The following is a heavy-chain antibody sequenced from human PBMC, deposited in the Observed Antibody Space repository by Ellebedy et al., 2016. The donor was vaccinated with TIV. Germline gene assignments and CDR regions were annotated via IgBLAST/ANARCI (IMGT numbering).Heavy chain of an antibody. V-gene: IGHV3-21*01. Sequence: GESLKISXAASGFTFSSYSMNWVRQAPGKGLEWVSSISSSSSYIYYADSVKGRFTISRDNAKNSLYLQMNSLRAEDTAVYYCASNPTYYYDSRWFDPWGQGTLVTVSS. CDR1: GFTFSSYS. CDR2: ISSSSSYI. CDR3: ASNPTYYYDSRWFDP. J-gene: IGHJ5*02. D-gene: IGHD3-22*01.